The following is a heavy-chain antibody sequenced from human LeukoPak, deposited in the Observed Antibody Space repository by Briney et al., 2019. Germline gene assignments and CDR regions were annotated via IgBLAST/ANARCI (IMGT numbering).Heavy chain of an antibody. Sequence: EASVKVSCKASGYTFTGYYMHWVRQAPGQGVEWMGWINPNSGGTYYAQKFQGWVTMTRDTSISTAYMELSRLRSDDTAVYYCARGYCSSTSCYLGYYYHYYGMDVWGQGTTVTVSS. CDR3: ARGYCSSTSCYLGYYYHYYGMDV. V-gene: IGHV1-2*04. CDR2: INPNSGGT. CDR1: GYTFTGYY. J-gene: IGHJ6*02. D-gene: IGHD2-2*01.